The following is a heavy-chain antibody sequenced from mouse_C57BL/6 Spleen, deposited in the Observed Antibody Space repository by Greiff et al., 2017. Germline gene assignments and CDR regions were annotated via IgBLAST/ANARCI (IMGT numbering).Heavy chain of an antibody. CDR2: ISSGGSYT. V-gene: IGHV5-6*02. CDR3: ARQKIEDYAMDY. CDR1: GFTFSSYG. J-gene: IGHJ4*01. Sequence: EVMLVESGGDLVKPGGSLKLSCAASGFTFSSYGMSWVRQTPDKRLEWVATISSGGSYTYYPDSVKGRFTISRDNAKNTLYLQMSSLKSEDTAMYYCARQKIEDYAMDYWVKEPQSPSPQ.